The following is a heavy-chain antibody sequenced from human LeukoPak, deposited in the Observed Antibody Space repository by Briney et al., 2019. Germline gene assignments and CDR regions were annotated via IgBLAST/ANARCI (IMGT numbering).Heavy chain of an antibody. J-gene: IGHJ6*04. D-gene: IGHD2-2*01. CDR3: AREDPVVPPDV. Sequence: PSETLSLTCTVSGGSIISYYWSWIRQPAGKGLEWIGRIYTSGSTNYNPSLKSRVTMSVDTSKNQSSLKLSSVTAADTAVYYCAREDPVVPPDVWGKGTTVTVSS. V-gene: IGHV4-4*07. CDR2: IYTSGST. CDR1: GGSIISYY.